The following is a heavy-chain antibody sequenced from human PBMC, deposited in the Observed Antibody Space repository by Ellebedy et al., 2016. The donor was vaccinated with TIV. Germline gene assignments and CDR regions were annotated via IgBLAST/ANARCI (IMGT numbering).Heavy chain of an antibody. Sequence: ASVKVSCKVSGYTLTELSMHWVRQAPGQGLEWMGWISAYNGKANYAQKFQGRVTMTTDTSASTAYMELRSLTSDDTAVYYCAREIAGDSYGMDVWGQGTTVTVSS. V-gene: IGHV1-18*01. CDR3: AREIAGDSYGMDV. J-gene: IGHJ6*02. CDR1: GYTLTELS. CDR2: ISAYNGKA. D-gene: IGHD2-21*01.